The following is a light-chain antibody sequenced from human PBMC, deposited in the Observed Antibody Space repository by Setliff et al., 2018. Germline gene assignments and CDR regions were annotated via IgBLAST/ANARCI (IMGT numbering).Light chain of an antibody. CDR2: EVS. CDR3: SSYAGSNNPYV. Sequence: QSALAQPPSASGSPGQSVTISCTGTSSDVGGYNYVSXYXXXPGXXXXLMIYEVSKRPSGVPDRFSGSKSGNTASLTVSGLQAEDEADYYCSSYAGSNNPYVFGTGT. V-gene: IGLV2-8*01. J-gene: IGLJ1*01. CDR1: SSDVGGYNY.